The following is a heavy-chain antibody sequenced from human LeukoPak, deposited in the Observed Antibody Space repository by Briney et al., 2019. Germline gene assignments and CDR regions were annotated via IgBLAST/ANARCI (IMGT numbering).Heavy chain of an antibody. Sequence: GGSLRLSCAASGFTFSSYAMSWVRQAPGKGLEYVSAISSNGGSTYYANSVKGRFTISRDNSKNTLYLQMGSLRAEDMAVYYCARDVPGYFDYWGQGTLVTVSS. D-gene: IGHD2-2*01. CDR2: ISSNGGST. CDR1: GFTFSSYA. CDR3: ARDVPGYFDY. J-gene: IGHJ4*02. V-gene: IGHV3-64*01.